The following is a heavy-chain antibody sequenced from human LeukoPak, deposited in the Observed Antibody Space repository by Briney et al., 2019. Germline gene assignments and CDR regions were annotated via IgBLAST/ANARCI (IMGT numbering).Heavy chain of an antibody. CDR3: ARAVHYYDSSGYHDAFDI. V-gene: IGHV3-33*01. Sequence: GGSLRLSCAASGFTFSSYGMHWVRQAPGKGLEWVAVIWYDGSNKYYADSVKGRFTISRDNSKNTLYQQMNSLRAEDTAVYYCARAVHYYDSSGYHDAFDIWGQGTMVTVSS. CDR1: GFTFSSYG. J-gene: IGHJ3*02. D-gene: IGHD3-22*01. CDR2: IWYDGSNK.